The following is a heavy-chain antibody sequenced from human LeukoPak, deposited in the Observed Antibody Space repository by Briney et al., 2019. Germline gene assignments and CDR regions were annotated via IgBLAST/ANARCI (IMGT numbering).Heavy chain of an antibody. CDR3: ARASQWLGHFDY. D-gene: IGHD6-19*01. J-gene: IGHJ4*02. CDR2: IYSSGNT. Sequence: SETLSLTCTVSGGSINSYYWSWIRQPPGEGLEWIGYIYSSGNTNYNPSLKSRVTISVDTSKNQFSLKLNSVTAVDTAMYYCARASQWLGHFDYWGQGTLVTVSS. CDR1: GGSINSYY. V-gene: IGHV4-59*01.